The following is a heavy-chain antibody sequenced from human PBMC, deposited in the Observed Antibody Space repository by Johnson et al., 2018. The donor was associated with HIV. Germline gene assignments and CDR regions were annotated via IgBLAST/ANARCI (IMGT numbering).Heavy chain of an antibody. D-gene: IGHD1-7*01. V-gene: IGHV3-30*14. CDR1: GFSISNYA. J-gene: IGHJ3*02. CDR3: TRRNWNSGSGFDI. CDR2: ISYDGSEK. Sequence: QVQLVESGGGVVQPGRSLRLACVTSGFSISNYAMHWVRQAPGKGLEWVAVISYDGSEKYFADSVKGRFTISRENAKNSVYLQMNSLGAGDTAVYYCTRRNWNSGSGFDIWGQGTMVIVSS.